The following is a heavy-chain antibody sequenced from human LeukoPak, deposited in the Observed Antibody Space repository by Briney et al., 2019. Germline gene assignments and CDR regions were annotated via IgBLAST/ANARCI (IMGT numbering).Heavy chain of an antibody. J-gene: IGHJ4*02. CDR3: AKEGAAPGPDFDY. V-gene: IGHV4-4*07. CDR2: IVPSGST. Sequence: PSETLSLTCAVYGGSFSGYYWSWIRQPAGKGLEWIGRIVPSGSTNYNPSLKSRVTMSVDTSKNQFSLKLNSVTAADTAVYYCAKEGAAPGPDFDYWGQGTLVTVSS. CDR1: GGSFSGYY. D-gene: IGHD6-13*01.